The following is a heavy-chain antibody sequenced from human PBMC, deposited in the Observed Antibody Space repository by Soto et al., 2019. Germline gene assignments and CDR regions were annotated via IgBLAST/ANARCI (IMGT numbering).Heavy chain of an antibody. CDR3: AREWSTSGDLDY. D-gene: IGHD3-10*01. CDR2: ISYDGSIK. CDR1: GFTFSSHS. Sequence: QVQLVESGGGVVQPGRSLRLSCAASGFTFSSHSIQWVRQAPGKGLEWVAVISYDGSIKYYADSVKGRFTISRDNSKNTAYLQMSSLRAEDTAVFYCAREWSTSGDLDYWGQGTLVIVSS. V-gene: IGHV3-30-3*01. J-gene: IGHJ4*02.